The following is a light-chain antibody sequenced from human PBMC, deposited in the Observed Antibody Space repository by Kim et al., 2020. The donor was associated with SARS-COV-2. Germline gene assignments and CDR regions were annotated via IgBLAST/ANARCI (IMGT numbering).Light chain of an antibody. CDR2: LAS. CDR3: QHYSRFPYT. Sequence: SASVGDRGTSTCRASENIGTWVAWYQQKPGRAPSLLIYLASTLESGVPSRFSGTGSGTEFSLSITSLQPDDFATYYCQHYSRFPYTFGQGTKLEIK. V-gene: IGKV1-5*03. CDR1: ENIGTW. J-gene: IGKJ2*01.